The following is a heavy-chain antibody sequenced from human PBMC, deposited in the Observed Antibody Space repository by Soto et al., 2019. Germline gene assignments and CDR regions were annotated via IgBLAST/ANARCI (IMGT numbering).Heavy chain of an antibody. V-gene: IGHV3-21*01. D-gene: IGHD5-18*01. J-gene: IGHJ4*02. CDR2: ISSSSSYI. CDR1: GGNFSSHS. CDR3: ARDQPGYSYGYGLGY. Sequence: GRPHRLRCAASGGNFSSHSRSWVLQEPGKGLEWVSSISSSSSYIYYADSVKGRFTISRDNAKNSLYLQMNSLRAEDTAVYYCARDQPGYSYGYGLGYWGQGTLVTVSS.